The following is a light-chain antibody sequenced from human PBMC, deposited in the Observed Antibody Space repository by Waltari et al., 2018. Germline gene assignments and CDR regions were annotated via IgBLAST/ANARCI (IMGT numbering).Light chain of an antibody. J-gene: IGKJ4*01. Sequence: EIVLTQSPATLSLSPGERATLSCRASQTVTYNFLNWYQQKPGQAPRLLIHGASSRATGIPDRFSGSGSGTDFTLTISRLEPDDFAVYYCQQYDGIVLTFGGGTKVEI. V-gene: IGKV3-20*01. CDR3: QQYDGIVLT. CDR1: QTVTYNF. CDR2: GAS.